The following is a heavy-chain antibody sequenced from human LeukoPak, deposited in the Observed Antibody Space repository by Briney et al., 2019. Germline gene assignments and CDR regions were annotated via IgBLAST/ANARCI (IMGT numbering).Heavy chain of an antibody. J-gene: IGHJ4*02. CDR1: GFTFSSYE. D-gene: IGHD3-22*01. CDR3: ARDVGSRLNYDSSGYSDY. CDR2: ISSSGSTI. Sequence: PGGSLRLSCAASGFTFSSYEMNWVRQAPGKGLEWVSYISSSGSTIYYADSVKGRFTISRDNAKNSLYLQMNSLRAEDTAVYYCARDVGSRLNYDSSGYSDYWGQGTLVTVSS. V-gene: IGHV3-48*03.